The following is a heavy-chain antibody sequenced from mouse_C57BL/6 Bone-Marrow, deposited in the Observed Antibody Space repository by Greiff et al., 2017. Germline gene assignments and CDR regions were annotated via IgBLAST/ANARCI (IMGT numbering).Heavy chain of an antibody. CDR3: ARGHYYGSLYYAMDY. CDR2: IDPNSGGT. Sequence: VQLQQPGAELVKPGASVKLSCKASGYTFTSYWMHWVKQRPGRGLEWIGRIDPNSGGTKYNEKFKSKATLTVDKHSSTAYMQLSSLTSEDSAVYYCARGHYYGSLYYAMDYWGQGTSVTVSS. D-gene: IGHD1-1*01. V-gene: IGHV1-72*01. J-gene: IGHJ4*01. CDR1: GYTFTSYW.